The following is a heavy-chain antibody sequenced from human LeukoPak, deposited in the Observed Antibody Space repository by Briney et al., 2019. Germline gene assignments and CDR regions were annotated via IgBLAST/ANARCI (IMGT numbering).Heavy chain of an antibody. J-gene: IGHJ5*02. V-gene: IGHV3-21*01. CDR2: ISSSSNYI. Sequence: GGSLRLSCAASGFTFSSYSMNWVRQAPGKGLEWVSSISSSSNYIYYADSVKGRFTISRDNAKNSLYLQMNSLRAEDAAVYYCARERIGVTNWFDPWGQGTLVTVSS. CDR1: GFTFSSYS. CDR3: ARERIGVTNWFDP. D-gene: IGHD3-10*01.